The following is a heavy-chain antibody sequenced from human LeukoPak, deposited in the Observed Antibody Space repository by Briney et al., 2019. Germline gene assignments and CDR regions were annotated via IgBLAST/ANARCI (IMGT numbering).Heavy chain of an antibody. J-gene: IGHJ6*02. CDR3: ARDILAYYGSGSYYKELDGMDV. V-gene: IGHV3-21*01. CDR1: GFTFSSYS. CDR2: ISSSSSYI. Sequence: GGSLRLSCAASGFTFSSYSMNWVRQAPGKGLEWVSSISSSSSYIYYADSVKGRFTISRDNAKNSLYLQMNSLRAEDTAVYYCARDILAYYGSGSYYKELDGMDVWGQGTTVTVSS. D-gene: IGHD3-10*01.